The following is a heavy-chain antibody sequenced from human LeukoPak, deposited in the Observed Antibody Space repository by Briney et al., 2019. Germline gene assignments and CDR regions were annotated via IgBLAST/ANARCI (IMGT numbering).Heavy chain of an antibody. CDR2: INAGNGNT. Sequence: WASVKVSCKASGYTFTSYAMHWVRQAPGQRLEWMGWINAGNGNTKYSQKFQGRVTITRDTSASTAYMELSSLRSEDTAVYYCARDRNYYGSGSYFPFDYWGQGTLVTVSS. CDR1: GYTFTSYA. V-gene: IGHV1-3*01. CDR3: ARDRNYYGSGSYFPFDY. D-gene: IGHD3-10*01. J-gene: IGHJ4*02.